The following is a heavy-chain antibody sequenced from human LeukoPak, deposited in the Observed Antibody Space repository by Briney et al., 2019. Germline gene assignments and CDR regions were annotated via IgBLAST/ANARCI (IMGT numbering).Heavy chain of an antibody. J-gene: IGHJ4*02. CDR3: ARGAGWYQF. Sequence: SETLSLTCTVSGASMNSDYWSWIRQSLGKGLEWIGYITYTGSTNYNPSLKSRVTISVDTSKNQFSLKMSSMTAADTAVYYCARGAGWYQFWGQGTLVTVSS. CDR1: GASMNSDY. V-gene: IGHV4-59*01. D-gene: IGHD6-19*01. CDR2: ITYTGST.